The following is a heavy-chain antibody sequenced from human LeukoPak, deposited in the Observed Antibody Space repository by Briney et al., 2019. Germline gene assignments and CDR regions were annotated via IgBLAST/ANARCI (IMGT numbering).Heavy chain of an antibody. D-gene: IGHD5-18*01. CDR3: VKGQYGYAYDY. V-gene: IGHV5-51*01. J-gene: IGHJ4*02. Sequence: GESLKISCNDSGCSFTNYWIAWVRPVPGKGLEWVGIIHPVDSDTRYSPSFQGQVTISADKSITTAYLRWSSLKASDTAMYYCVKGQYGYAYDYWGQGTLVTVAS. CDR1: GCSFTNYW. CDR2: IHPVDSDT.